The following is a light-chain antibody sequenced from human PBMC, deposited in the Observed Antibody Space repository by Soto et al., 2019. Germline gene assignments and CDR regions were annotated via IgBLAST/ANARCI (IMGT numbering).Light chain of an antibody. Sequence: QPVLTRPPSASGTPGQRVTISCSGSSSNIGRHGVNWYQHLPGAAPKLLIYSNNQRPSGVPDRFSGSTSGTSVSLTISGLQSEDEADYYCATWDDSLNGVVFGGGTKLTVL. CDR2: SNN. J-gene: IGLJ2*01. V-gene: IGLV1-44*01. CDR3: ATWDDSLNGVV. CDR1: SSNIGRHG.